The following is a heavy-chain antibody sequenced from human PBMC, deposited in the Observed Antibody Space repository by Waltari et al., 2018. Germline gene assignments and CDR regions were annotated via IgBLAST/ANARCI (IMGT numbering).Heavy chain of an antibody. CDR2: IYSGSSHT. D-gene: IGHD6-13*01. CDR3: AKSTGGSSWSYWYFDL. V-gene: IGHV3-23*03. J-gene: IGHJ2*01. CDR1: GFTFSSYA. Sequence: EVQLLESGGGLVQPGGSLRLSCEASGFTFSSYAMSWVRQAPGKWLEWVSVIYSGSSHTYFADSVKGRFTISRDDSKNTLSLQMNSLRAEDTALYYCAKSTGGSSWSYWYFDLWGRGTLVTVSS.